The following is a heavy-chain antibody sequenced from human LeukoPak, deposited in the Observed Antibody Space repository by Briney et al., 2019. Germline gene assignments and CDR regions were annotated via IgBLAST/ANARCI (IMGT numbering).Heavy chain of an antibody. J-gene: IGHJ4*02. Sequence: GGSLRLSCAASGFTFSTYAMHWVRQAPGKGLEYVSAITTNGGSTYYANSVKGRFTISRDNSKNTLYLQMGSLRAEDMAVYYCARGYVLLDYWGQGTWSPSPQ. CDR2: ITTNGGST. CDR1: GFTFSTYA. V-gene: IGHV3-64*01. D-gene: IGHD2/OR15-2a*01. CDR3: ARGYVLLDY.